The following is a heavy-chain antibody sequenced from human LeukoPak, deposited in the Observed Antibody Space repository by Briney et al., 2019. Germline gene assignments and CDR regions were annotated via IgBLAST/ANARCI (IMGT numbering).Heavy chain of an antibody. D-gene: IGHD2-2*01. J-gene: IGHJ4*02. CDR2: IFYSGNT. CDR3: ARVDIVTVPSANFDC. V-gene: IGHV4-39*01. CDR1: GGSITTSSYY. Sequence: SETLSLTCIVSGGSITTSSYYWGWVRQPPGKGLEWIGSIFYSGNTYYNPSLRSRVSISVDTSSNQFSLKLFSVTAVDTAVYYCARVDIVTVPSANFDCWGQGTLVTVS.